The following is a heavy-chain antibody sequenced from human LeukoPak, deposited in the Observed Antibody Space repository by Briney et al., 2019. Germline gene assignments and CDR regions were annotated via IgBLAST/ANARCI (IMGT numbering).Heavy chain of an antibody. CDR1: GGSISSYY. J-gene: IGHJ3*02. Sequence: PSETLSLTCTVSGGSISSYYWSWIRQPAGKGLEWIGRIYTSGSTNYNPSLKSRVTMSVDTPKNQFSLKLSSVTAADTAVYYCARDGYNQGHDAFDIWGQGTMVTVSS. D-gene: IGHD5-24*01. CDR2: IYTSGST. CDR3: ARDGYNQGHDAFDI. V-gene: IGHV4-4*07.